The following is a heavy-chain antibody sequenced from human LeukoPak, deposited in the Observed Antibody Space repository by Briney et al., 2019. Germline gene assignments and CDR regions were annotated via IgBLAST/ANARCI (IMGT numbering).Heavy chain of an antibody. CDR3: ARDHYYDSSGYYADYYYYYGMDV. D-gene: IGHD3-22*01. Sequence: SQTLSLTCTVSGGSLSSGDYYWSWIRQPPGKGLEWIGYIYYSGSTYYNPSLKSRVTISVDTSKNQFSLKLSSVTAANTAVYYCARDHYYDSSGYYADYYYYYGMDVWGQGTTVTVSS. CDR2: IYYSGST. CDR1: GGSLSSGDYY. V-gene: IGHV4-30-4*01. J-gene: IGHJ6*02.